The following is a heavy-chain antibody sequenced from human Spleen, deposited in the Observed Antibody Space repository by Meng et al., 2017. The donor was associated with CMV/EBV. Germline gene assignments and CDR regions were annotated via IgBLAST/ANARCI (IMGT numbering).Heavy chain of an antibody. CDR2: IYSGGST. V-gene: IGHV3-66*02. CDR3: ARENYLAIAARDY. Sequence: GGSLRLSCAASGFTFSSYAMHWVRQAPGKGLEWVSVIYSGGSTYYADSVKGRFTISRDNSKNTLYLQMNSLRAEDTAVYYCARENYLAIAARDYWGQGTLVTVSS. J-gene: IGHJ4*02. D-gene: IGHD6-6*01. CDR1: GFTFSSYA.